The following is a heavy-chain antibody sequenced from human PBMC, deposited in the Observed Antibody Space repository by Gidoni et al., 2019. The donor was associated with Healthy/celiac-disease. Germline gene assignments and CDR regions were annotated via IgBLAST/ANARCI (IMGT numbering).Heavy chain of an antibody. D-gene: IGHD6-19*01. J-gene: IGHJ4*02. CDR2: IYYSGST. CDR1: GGPISSYY. V-gene: IGHV4-59*01. Sequence: QVQLQESGPGLVKPSETLSLTCTVSGGPISSYYWSWIRQPPGKGLEWIGYIYYSGSTNYNPSLKSRVTISVDTSKNQFSLKLSSVTAADTAVYYCARDLESSGWLDWGQGTLVTVSS. CDR3: ARDLESSGWLD.